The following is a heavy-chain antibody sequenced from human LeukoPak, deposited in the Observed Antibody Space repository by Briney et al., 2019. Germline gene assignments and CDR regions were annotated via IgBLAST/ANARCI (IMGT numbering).Heavy chain of an antibody. CDR1: GLNFRGYS. J-gene: IGHJ4*02. CDR3: AREYSSGWGFDY. CDR2: VGSTTSYI. Sequence: GGSLRLSCAASGLNFRGYSMNWVRQAPGKGLEWVSSVGSTTSYIKYADSVKGRFSISRDNAKNSVYLQMNGLRAEDTAVYYCAREYSSGWGFDYWGQGTLVTVSS. V-gene: IGHV3-21*01. D-gene: IGHD6-19*01.